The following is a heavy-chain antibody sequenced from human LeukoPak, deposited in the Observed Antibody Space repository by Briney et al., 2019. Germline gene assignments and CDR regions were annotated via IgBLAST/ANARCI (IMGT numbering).Heavy chain of an antibody. CDR3: AGASHGDYSYYYYFYMDV. CDR2: ISGSGGST. D-gene: IGHD4-17*01. J-gene: IGHJ6*03. Sequence: GGSLRLSCAASAFTFSSYAMSWVRQPPGKGLQWVSTISGSGGSTYYADSVKGRFTISRDNSKNTLYLQMNSLRAEDTAVYYCAGASHGDYSYYYYFYMDVWGNGTTVTVSS. CDR1: AFTFSSYA. V-gene: IGHV3-23*01.